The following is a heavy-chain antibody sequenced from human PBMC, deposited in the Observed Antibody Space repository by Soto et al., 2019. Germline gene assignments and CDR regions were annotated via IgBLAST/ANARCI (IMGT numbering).Heavy chain of an antibody. CDR3: ARELRYCSGGSCYSEFDY. V-gene: IGHV1-8*01. D-gene: IGHD2-15*01. J-gene: IGHJ4*02. CDR1: GYTFTSYD. CDR2: MNPNSGNT. Sequence: QVQLVQSGAEVKKPGASVKVSCKASGYTFTSYDINWVRQATGQGLEWMGWMNPNSGNTGYAQKFQGKVTMTRNTSISTAYMELSSLRSEDTAVYYCARELRYCSGGSCYSEFDYWGQGTLVTVSS.